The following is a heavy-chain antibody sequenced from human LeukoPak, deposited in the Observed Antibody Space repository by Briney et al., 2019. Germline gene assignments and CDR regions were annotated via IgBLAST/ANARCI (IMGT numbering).Heavy chain of an antibody. V-gene: IGHV4-34*01. D-gene: IGHD2-8*02. J-gene: IGHJ4*02. CDR3: ARVPLYWQDPFDF. CDR1: GGSSNGYY. Sequence: PSETLSLTCGVYGGSSNGYYWSWVRQPPGKGLEWIAEINRSGSINYNPSLKSRVTISVDTSKNQFSLKLSSVTAADTAMYYCARVPLYWQDPFDFWGQGTLVTVSS. CDR2: INRSGSI.